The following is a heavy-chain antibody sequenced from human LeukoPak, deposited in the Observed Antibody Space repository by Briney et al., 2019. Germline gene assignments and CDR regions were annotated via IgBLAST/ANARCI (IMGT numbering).Heavy chain of an antibody. CDR3: ARESIAMAGAPFDY. Sequence: GGSLRLSCAASGFTFSSYEMNWVRQAPGKGLEWVSYISSGSTIYDANSVKGRFTISRDNAKNSLYLEMNSLRAEDTVVYYCARESIAMAGAPFDYWGQGTLVTVSS. D-gene: IGHD6-19*01. V-gene: IGHV3-48*03. CDR2: ISSGSTI. J-gene: IGHJ4*02. CDR1: GFTFSSYE.